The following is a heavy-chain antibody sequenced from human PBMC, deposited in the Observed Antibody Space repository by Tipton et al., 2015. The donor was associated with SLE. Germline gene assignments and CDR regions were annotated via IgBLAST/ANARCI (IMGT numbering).Heavy chain of an antibody. CDR2: IYYSGST. CDR1: GGSISSYY. CDR3: ARGNRGRYGYGRRPNWYFDL. V-gene: IGHV4-59*01. Sequence: LRLSCTVSGGSISSYYWSWIRQPPGKGLEWIGYIYYSGSTNYNPSLKSRVTISVDSSKNQFSLKLSSVTAADTAVYYCARGNRGRYGYGRRPNWYFDLWGRGTLVTVSS. D-gene: IGHD5-18*01. J-gene: IGHJ2*01.